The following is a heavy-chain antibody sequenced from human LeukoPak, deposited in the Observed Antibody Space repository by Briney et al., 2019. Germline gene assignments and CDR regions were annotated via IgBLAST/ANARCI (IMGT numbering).Heavy chain of an antibody. CDR2: INPNSGGT. D-gene: IGHD2-2*01. Sequence: ASVKVSCKASGYTFTGYYMRWVRQAPGQGLEWMGWINPNSGGTNYAQKFQGRVTMTRDTSISTAYMELSRLRSDDTAVYYCARDPSSTSNWFDPWGQGTLVTVSS. J-gene: IGHJ5*02. V-gene: IGHV1-2*02. CDR3: ARDPSSTSNWFDP. CDR1: GYTFTGYY.